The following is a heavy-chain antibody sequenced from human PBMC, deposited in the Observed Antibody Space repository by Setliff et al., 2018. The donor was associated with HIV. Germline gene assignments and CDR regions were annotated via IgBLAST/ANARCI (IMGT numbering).Heavy chain of an antibody. CDR2: ISTYNGNT. CDR3: ATLDY. CDR1: GYSFTNYG. Sequence: RASVKVSCKASGYSFTNYGISWVRQAPGQGLEWMGWISTYNGNTNYAQKIQGRVTMTPDTSISTAYMELSRLVSDDTAVYYCATLDYWGQGTLVTVSS. V-gene: IGHV1-18*01. J-gene: IGHJ4*02.